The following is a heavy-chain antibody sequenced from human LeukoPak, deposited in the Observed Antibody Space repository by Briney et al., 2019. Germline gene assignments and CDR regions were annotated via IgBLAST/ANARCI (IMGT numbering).Heavy chain of an antibody. CDR2: ISYDGSNK. Sequence: GGSLRLSCAASGFTFSSYVMHWVRQAPGKGLEWVAVISYDGSNKYYADSVKGRFTISRDNSKNTLYLQMNSLRAEDTAVYYCARALLRDLLWFGGAFDYWGQGTLVTVSS. CDR1: GFTFSSYV. D-gene: IGHD3-10*01. V-gene: IGHV3-30*04. J-gene: IGHJ4*02. CDR3: ARALLRDLLWFGGAFDY.